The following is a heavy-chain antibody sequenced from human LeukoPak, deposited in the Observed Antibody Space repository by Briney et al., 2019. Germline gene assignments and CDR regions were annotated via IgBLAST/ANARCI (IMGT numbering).Heavy chain of an antibody. CDR2: ISYDGSNK. V-gene: IGHV3-30-3*01. D-gene: IGHD3-16*02. Sequence: GGSLRLSCAASGFTFSSYAMHWVRQAPGKGLEWVAVISYDGSNKYYADSVKGRFTISRDNSKNTLYLQMNSLRAEDTAVYYCARGPWPESIMTTFGGVIGPPFDYWGQGTLVTVSS. CDR1: GFTFSSYA. J-gene: IGHJ4*02. CDR3: ARGPWPESIMTTFGGVIGPPFDY.